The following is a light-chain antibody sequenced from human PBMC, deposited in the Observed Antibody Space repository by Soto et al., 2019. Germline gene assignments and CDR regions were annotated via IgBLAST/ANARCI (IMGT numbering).Light chain of an antibody. V-gene: IGKV1-27*01. CDR1: QGISNY. CDR2: AAS. J-gene: IGKJ4*01. CDR3: QKYTNVPA. Sequence: DIQMTQSPSSLSASVGDRVTITCRASQGISNYLAWYQQIPGKVPKLLISAASTLQSGVPSRFSGSGSGTDFTLTSSSLQPEDVAIYYCQKYTNVPAFGGGTKVEIK.